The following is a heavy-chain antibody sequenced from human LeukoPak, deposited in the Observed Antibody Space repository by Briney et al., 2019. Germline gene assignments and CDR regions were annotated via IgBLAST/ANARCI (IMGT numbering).Heavy chain of an antibody. D-gene: IGHD1-26*01. V-gene: IGHV4-59*01. CDR1: GGSISSYY. CDR3: ARNVGATIFDY. CDR2: IYYSGST. Sequence: SETLSLTCTVSGGSISSYYWSWIRQPPGKGLEWIGYIYYSGSTNYNPSLKSRVTISVATSKNQFSLKLSSVTAADTAVYYCARNVGATIFDYWGQGTLVTVSS. J-gene: IGHJ4*02.